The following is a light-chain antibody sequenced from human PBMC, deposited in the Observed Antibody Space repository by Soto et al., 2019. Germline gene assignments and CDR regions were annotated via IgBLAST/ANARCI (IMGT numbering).Light chain of an antibody. J-gene: IGKJ1*01. CDR3: QQYNSYPWT. CDR2: DAS. Sequence: DIQMTQSPSTLSASVGDRVTITCRASQSISSWLAWYQQKRGKAPKLLIYDASSLESGVPSTFSGSGSGTEFTLTITSLQPDDFATYYGQQYNSYPWTFGKGTKVEIK. CDR1: QSISSW. V-gene: IGKV1-5*01.